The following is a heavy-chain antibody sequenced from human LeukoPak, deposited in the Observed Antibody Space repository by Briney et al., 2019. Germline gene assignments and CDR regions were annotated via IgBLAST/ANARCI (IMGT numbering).Heavy chain of an antibody. CDR1: GGSISSYY. Sequence: SETLSLTCTVSGGSISSYYWSWIRQPPGKGLEWIGYIYYSGSTDYNPSLKSRVTISVDTSKNQFSLKLSSVTAADTAVYYCARFAQVDSSTWYYFDSWGQGTLVTVSS. CDR3: ARFAQVDSSTWYYFDS. CDR2: IYYSGST. J-gene: IGHJ4*02. V-gene: IGHV4-59*01. D-gene: IGHD6-13*01.